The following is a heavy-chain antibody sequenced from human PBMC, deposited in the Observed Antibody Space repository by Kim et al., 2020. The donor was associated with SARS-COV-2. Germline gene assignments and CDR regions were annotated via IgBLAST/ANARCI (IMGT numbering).Heavy chain of an antibody. CDR3: ASDGIDQGYFVL. J-gene: IGHJ2*01. Sequence: FYADSVKGRFTISRDNSNNTLYLQMNSLRAEDTAVYYCASDGIDQGYFVLWGRGTLVTVSS. D-gene: IGHD1-26*01. V-gene: IGHV3-33*01.